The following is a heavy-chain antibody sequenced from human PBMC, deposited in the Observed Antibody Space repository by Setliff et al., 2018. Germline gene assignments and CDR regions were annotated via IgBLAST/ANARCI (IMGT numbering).Heavy chain of an antibody. J-gene: IGHJ5*02. D-gene: IGHD3-22*01. CDR3: ARINFYDSTAYYYAPHH. CDR2: INNYNFNT. Sequence: GASVKVSCKASGYTFTDYAIQWVRQAPGQRLEWVGWINNYNFNTNYAQKLQGRVTMTTDTSTSTAYMELRSLRSDDTAMCYCARINFYDSTAYYYAPHHWGQGTLVTVSS. CDR1: GYTFTDYA. V-gene: IGHV1-18*01.